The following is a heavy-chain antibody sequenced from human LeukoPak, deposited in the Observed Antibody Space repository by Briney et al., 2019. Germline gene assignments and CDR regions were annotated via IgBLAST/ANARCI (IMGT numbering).Heavy chain of an antibody. CDR1: GFTFSSYA. D-gene: IGHD3-10*01. Sequence: GGSLRLSCAASGFTFSSYAMAWVRQAPGKGLEWVSTIYDDNTYYADSVKGRFAISTDNSKNTLYLQMNSLRVEDTAVYFCAARKVRGVWFYLDYWGQGTLVTVSS. CDR2: IYDDNT. J-gene: IGHJ4*02. CDR3: AARKVRGVWFYLDY. V-gene: IGHV3-23*01.